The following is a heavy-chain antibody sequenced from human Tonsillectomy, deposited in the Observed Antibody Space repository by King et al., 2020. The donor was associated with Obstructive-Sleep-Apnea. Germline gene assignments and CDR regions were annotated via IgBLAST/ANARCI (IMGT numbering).Heavy chain of an antibody. Sequence: LQLQESGPGLVKPSETLSLTCTVSGGSISSSSYYWGWIRQPPGKGLEWIGSIYYSGSTYYNPSLKGRVTISGDTSKNQFSLKLSSVTAAETAVYYCARDALDSSNWFDPWGQGTLVTVSS. J-gene: IGHJ5*02. D-gene: IGHD6-13*01. V-gene: IGHV4-39*07. CDR1: GGSISSSSYY. CDR2: IYYSGST. CDR3: ARDALDSSNWFDP.